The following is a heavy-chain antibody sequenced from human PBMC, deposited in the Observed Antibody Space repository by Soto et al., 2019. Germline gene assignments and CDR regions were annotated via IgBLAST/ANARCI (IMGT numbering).Heavy chain of an antibody. CDR3: ARWYCSGGSCYYFDY. Sequence: QVQLQESGPGLVKPSETLSLTCTVSGGSISSYYWSWIRQPPGKGLEWIGYIYYSGSTNYNPSLKSRVTISVDTSKHQFSLKLSSVTAADTAVYYCARWYCSGGSCYYFDYWGQGTLVTVSS. CDR2: IYYSGST. CDR1: GGSISSYY. J-gene: IGHJ4*02. V-gene: IGHV4-59*01. D-gene: IGHD2-15*01.